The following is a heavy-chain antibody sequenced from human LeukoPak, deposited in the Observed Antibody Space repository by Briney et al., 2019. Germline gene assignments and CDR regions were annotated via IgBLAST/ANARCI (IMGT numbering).Heavy chain of an antibody. CDR1: GFTFSNYW. Sequence: GGSLRLSCAVSGFTFSNYWMSWVRQAPGKGLEWVAHIKQDESEKYYVDSEKGRFTISRDNAKNSLYLQINSLRAEDTAIYYCARDKIVGASKFDYWGQGTLVTVSS. J-gene: IGHJ4*02. CDR2: IKQDESEK. CDR3: ARDKIVGASKFDY. V-gene: IGHV3-7*01. D-gene: IGHD1-26*01.